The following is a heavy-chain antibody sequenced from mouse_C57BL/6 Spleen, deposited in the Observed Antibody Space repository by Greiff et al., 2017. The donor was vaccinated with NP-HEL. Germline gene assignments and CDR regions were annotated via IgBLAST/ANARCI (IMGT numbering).Heavy chain of an antibody. CDR3: ARGGTTVVAYFDV. CDR2: IYPRSGNT. J-gene: IGHJ1*03. D-gene: IGHD1-1*01. Sequence: VQLQQSGAELARPGASVKLSCKASGYTFTSYGISWVKQRTGQGLEWIGEIYPRSGNTYYNEKFKGKATLTADKSSSTAYMELRSLTSEDSAVYFCARGGTTVVAYFDVWGTGTTVTVSS. CDR1: GYTFTSYG. V-gene: IGHV1-81*01.